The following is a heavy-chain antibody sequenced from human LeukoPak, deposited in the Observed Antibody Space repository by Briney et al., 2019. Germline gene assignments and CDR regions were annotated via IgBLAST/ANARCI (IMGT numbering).Heavy chain of an antibody. CDR3: AKNIGGLDY. D-gene: IGHD2/OR15-2a*01. Sequence: GGSLRLSCAASGFTFSSYAMTWVRQAPGMGLEWVSGISGSDGSTYYADSVKGRFTISRDNSKNTLYLQMNSLRVEDTALYYCAKNIGGLDYWGQGTLVTVSS. CDR2: ISGSDGST. V-gene: IGHV3-23*01. CDR1: GFTFSSYA. J-gene: IGHJ4*02.